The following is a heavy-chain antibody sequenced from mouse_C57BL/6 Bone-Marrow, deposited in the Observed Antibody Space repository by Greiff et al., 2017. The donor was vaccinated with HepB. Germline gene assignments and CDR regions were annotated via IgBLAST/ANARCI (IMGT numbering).Heavy chain of an antibody. J-gene: IGHJ1*03. CDR1: GFTFSDYG. CDR3: ARDYGSFYWYFDV. Sequence: EVKLVESGGGLVKPGGSLKLSCAASGFTFSDYGMHWVRQAPGKGLEWVAYISSGSSTIYYADTVKGRFTISRDNAKNTLFLQMTSLKSEDTAMYYCARDYGSFYWYFDVWGTGTTVTVSS. V-gene: IGHV5-17*01. CDR2: ISSGSSTI. D-gene: IGHD1-1*01.